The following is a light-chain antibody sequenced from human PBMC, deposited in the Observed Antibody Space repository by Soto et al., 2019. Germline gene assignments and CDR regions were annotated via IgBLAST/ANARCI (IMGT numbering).Light chain of an antibody. V-gene: IGKV3-20*01. CDR2: GAS. Sequence: EIVITQSPSTLSVYTGERATLSCRASQSVSSNLAWYQQKPGQAPRLLIYGASNRATGIPDRFSGSGSGTDFTLTISRLEPEDFAVYYCQQYGSSCTFGQGTKVDI. CDR3: QQYGSSCT. J-gene: IGKJ1*01. CDR1: QSVSSN.